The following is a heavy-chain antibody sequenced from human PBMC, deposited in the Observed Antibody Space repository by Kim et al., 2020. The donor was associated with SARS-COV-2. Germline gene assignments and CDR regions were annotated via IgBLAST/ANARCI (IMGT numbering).Heavy chain of an antibody. D-gene: IGHD6-13*01. CDR3: AKGGSWCDY. V-gene: IGHV3-23*01. CDR2: ISSTGGDT. CDR1: GFTFSNYA. Sequence: GGSLRLSCVASGFTFSNYAMTWVRQTPEKGLEWVSAISSTGGDTFYADSVKGRFTVSRDNSRNTLYLQMNSLTAEDTVLYYCAKGGSWCDYWGQGTLVTVSS. J-gene: IGHJ4*02.